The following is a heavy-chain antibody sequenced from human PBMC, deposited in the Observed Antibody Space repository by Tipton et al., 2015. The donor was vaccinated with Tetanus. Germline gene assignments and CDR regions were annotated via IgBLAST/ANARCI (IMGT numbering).Heavy chain of an antibody. J-gene: IGHJ4*02. Sequence: TLSLTCTVSGDSISGGSYYWAWIRQPPGKGLEWIWSIYESGDTYYIPSLKSRVTISVDTSKNQFSLKLNSMTATDTAVYFCARHQSGYFTPFDYWGQGTLVTVSS. CDR3: ARHQSGYFTPFDY. CDR2: IYESGDT. CDR1: GDSISGGSYY. V-gene: IGHV4-39*01. D-gene: IGHD3-3*01.